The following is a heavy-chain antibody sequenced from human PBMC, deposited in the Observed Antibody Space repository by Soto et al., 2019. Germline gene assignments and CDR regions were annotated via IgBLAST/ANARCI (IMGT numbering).Heavy chain of an antibody. J-gene: IGHJ6*03. CDR2: IIPVLGMA. D-gene: IGHD5-12*01. CDR1: GDFFDRLT. CDR3: ARELGGYDYLYYYFYRDV. Sequence: QVQLVQSGAEMKKPGSSVKVSCQASGDFFDRLTINWVRQAPGQGLEWMGRIIPVLGMANYAQKFQGRVMIIADKSTSAVYMELSSLTSEDTAVYYCARELGGYDYLYYYFYRDVWGEGTTVTVSS. V-gene: IGHV1-69*08.